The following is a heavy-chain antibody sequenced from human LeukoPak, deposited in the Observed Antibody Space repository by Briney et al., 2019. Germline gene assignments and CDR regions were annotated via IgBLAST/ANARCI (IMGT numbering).Heavy chain of an antibody. J-gene: IGHJ6*02. V-gene: IGHV3-21*01. Sequence: GGSLRLSCAASGFTFSSYSMNWVRQAPGKGLEWVSSISSSSSYIYYADSVKGRFTISRDNAKNSLYLQMNSLRAEDTAVYYCARDMGSYGMDVWGQGTTVTVSS. CDR2: ISSSSSYI. CDR3: ARDMGSYGMDV. D-gene: IGHD1-26*01. CDR1: GFTFSSYS.